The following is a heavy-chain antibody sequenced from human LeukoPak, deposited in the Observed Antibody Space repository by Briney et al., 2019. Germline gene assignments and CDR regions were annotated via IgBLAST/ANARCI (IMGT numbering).Heavy chain of an antibody. J-gene: IGHJ3*02. Sequence: SGTLSLTCAVSGGSVSSPNWWSWVRQPPGKGLEWIGEIYHSGSTNYNSSLKSRVTISLDKSKNQVSLKLNSVTAADTAVYYCARALGAFDIWGQGTMVTVSS. CDR3: ARALGAFDI. V-gene: IGHV4-4*02. CDR2: IYHSGST. CDR1: GGSVSSPNW.